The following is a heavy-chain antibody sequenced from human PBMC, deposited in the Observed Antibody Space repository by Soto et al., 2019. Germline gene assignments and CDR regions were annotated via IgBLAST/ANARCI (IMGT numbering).Heavy chain of an antibody. CDR1: GFIFRDYS. V-gene: IGHV3-49*03. CDR3: TRAGNYYGWCSYVHDY. Sequence: GGSLRLSCTVSGFIFRDYSLSWFRQAPGKGLEWVGFSRRKAYGGATEYAASVKDRFSISRADSKSLAYLQMDSLKIEDTAVYVCTRAGNYYGWCSYVHDYWGQGTQVTVSS. CDR2: SRRKAYGGAT. J-gene: IGHJ4*02. D-gene: IGHD3-10*01.